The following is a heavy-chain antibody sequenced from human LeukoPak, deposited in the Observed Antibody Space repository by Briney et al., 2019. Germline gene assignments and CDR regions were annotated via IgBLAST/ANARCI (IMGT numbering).Heavy chain of an antibody. V-gene: IGHV3-7*01. CDR3: ARDGFVGAADY. J-gene: IGHJ4*02. Sequence: GGSLRLSCAASEFIFSGYWMNWVRQAPGKELEWVANIKQDGSEKQYVDSVRGRFTISRDNAKNSLYLQMNSLRVEDTAVYYCARDGFVGAADYWGQGTLVTVSS. D-gene: IGHD6-13*01. CDR2: IKQDGSEK. CDR1: EFIFSGYW.